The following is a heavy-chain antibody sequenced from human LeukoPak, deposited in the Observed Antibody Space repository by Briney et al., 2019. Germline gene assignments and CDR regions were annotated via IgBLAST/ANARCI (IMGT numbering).Heavy chain of an antibody. CDR2: IYHSGST. D-gene: IGHD3-16*01. CDR1: GYSINNGYY. J-gene: IGHJ4*02. Sequence: SETLSLTCTVSGYSINNGYYWGWIRQPPGKGLEWIGIIYHSGSTYYNPSLKSRVTLSVDTSKNQVSLKLSSVTAADTAVYYCVRAEINDYMKYWGQGILVTVSS. CDR3: VRAEINDYMKY. V-gene: IGHV4-38-2*02.